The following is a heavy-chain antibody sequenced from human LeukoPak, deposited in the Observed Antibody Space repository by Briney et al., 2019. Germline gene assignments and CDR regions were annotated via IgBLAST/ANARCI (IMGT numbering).Heavy chain of an antibody. CDR3: ASDSSAYCLFDY. D-gene: IGHD3-22*01. Sequence: PGGSLRLSCAASGLTFSDYYMSWIRQAPGKGLEWISYISSSGSTIYYADSVKGRFTISRDNGKNSLYLQMNSLRAEDTAVYYCASDSSAYCLFDYWGQGTLVTVSS. J-gene: IGHJ4*02. V-gene: IGHV3-11*01. CDR1: GLTFSDYY. CDR2: ISSSGSTI.